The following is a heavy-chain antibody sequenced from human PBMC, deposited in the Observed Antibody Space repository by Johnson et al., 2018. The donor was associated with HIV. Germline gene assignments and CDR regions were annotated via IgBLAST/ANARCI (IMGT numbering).Heavy chain of an antibody. D-gene: IGHD3-16*01. CDR3: TTYATMITMYVEIKGGAFDI. Sequence: VQLVESGGGVVQPGRSLRLSCAASGFTLSSYAMHWVRQAPGKGLEWVGRIKSKTDGGTTEYAEPVNGRFTISRDDSKNTLYLQMNSLTTEDTAVYYCTTYATMITMYVEIKGGAFDIWGQGTMVTVSS. CDR1: GFTLSSYA. V-gene: IGHV3-15*01. J-gene: IGHJ3*02. CDR2: IKSKTDGGTT.